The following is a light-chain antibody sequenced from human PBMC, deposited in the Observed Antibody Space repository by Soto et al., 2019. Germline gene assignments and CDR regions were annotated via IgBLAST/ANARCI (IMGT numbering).Light chain of an antibody. CDR1: QGIRND. Sequence: AIQMTQSPSSLSASVGDRVTITCRASQGIRNDLGWYQQKPGKAPKLLIYAASSLQSGVPSRFSGSGSGTDFTLTISRLQPDDFATYFCHSRAFGQGTRLEIK. J-gene: IGKJ5*01. CDR3: HSRA. V-gene: IGKV1-6*01. CDR2: AAS.